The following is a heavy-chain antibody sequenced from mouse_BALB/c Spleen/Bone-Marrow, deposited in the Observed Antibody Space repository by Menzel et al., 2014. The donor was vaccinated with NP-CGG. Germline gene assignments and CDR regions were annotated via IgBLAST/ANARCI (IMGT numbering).Heavy chain of an antibody. D-gene: IGHD2-10*02. CDR2: ISYSGIT. J-gene: IGHJ4*01. CDR3: ARLEEGYGNYEGYYYALDY. Sequence: DVKLVESGPSLVKPSQTLSLTCSVTGDSITSGYWNWIRKFPGNKLEYMGYISYSGITYYNPSLKSRISITRDTSKNQYYLQLNSATTEDTATYFCARLEEGYGNYEGYYYALDYWGQGTSVTVSS. V-gene: IGHV3-8*02. CDR1: GDSITSGY.